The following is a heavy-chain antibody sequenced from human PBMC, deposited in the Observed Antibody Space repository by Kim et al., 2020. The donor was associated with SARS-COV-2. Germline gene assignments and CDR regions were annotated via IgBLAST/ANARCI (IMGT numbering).Heavy chain of an antibody. CDR3: ARGTRYVDC. CDR1: GFSLSSSS. D-gene: IGHD1-20*01. Sequence: GGSLRLSCAVSGFSLSSSSMNWVRQAPGKGLEWVSYINSASTTIYYAASVEGRFIVSRDKAKNSVFLQMNSLRDEDTAVYYCARGTRYVDCRGQGTLGTV. CDR2: INSASTTI. V-gene: IGHV3-48*02. J-gene: IGHJ4*02.